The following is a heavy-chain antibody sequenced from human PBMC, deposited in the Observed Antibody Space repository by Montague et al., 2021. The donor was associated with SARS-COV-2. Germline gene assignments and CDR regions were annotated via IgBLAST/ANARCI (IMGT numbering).Heavy chain of an antibody. D-gene: IGHD5/OR15-5a*01. Sequence: SLRLSCAASGFTFSSYSMNWVRQAPGKGLEWVASIRSNSSYIYYADSVMGRFTISRDNAKNSLYLQMNSLRAEDTAVYYCARVYYSASAGYYYYYGMDVWGQGTTVTVSS. J-gene: IGHJ6*02. CDR2: IRSNSSYI. V-gene: IGHV3-21*01. CDR3: ARVYYSASAGYYYYYGMDV. CDR1: GFTFSSYS.